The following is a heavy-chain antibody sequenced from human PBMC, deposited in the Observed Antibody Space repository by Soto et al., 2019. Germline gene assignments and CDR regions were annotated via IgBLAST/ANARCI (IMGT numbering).Heavy chain of an antibody. D-gene: IGHD1-1*01. CDR3: ARDWKGAEGFDP. Sequence: QVQLVQSGPEVKKPGASVKVSCKASGYTFSTYGFTWVRQAPGQGLEWMGWNGAHNGDTNYAQNFRGRVTMTIDTSTTTSFMELRSLTSDDTAMYFCARDWKGAEGFDPWGQGTLVTVSS. V-gene: IGHV1-18*01. CDR2: NGAHNGDT. CDR1: GYTFSTYG. J-gene: IGHJ5*02.